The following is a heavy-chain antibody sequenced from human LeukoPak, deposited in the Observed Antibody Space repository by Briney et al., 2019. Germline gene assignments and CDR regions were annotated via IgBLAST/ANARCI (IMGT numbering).Heavy chain of an antibody. V-gene: IGHV3-23*01. CDR2: IIGSGGST. D-gene: IGHD3-3*01. Sequence: GGSLRLSCAASGFTFSSYSMSWVRQAPGKGLEWVSAIIGSGGSTYYADSVKGRFTISRDNSKNTLYLQMNSLRAEDTAVYYCARYYDFWSGPYYFDYWGQGTLVTVSS. CDR1: GFTFSSYS. CDR3: ARYYDFWSGPYYFDY. J-gene: IGHJ4*02.